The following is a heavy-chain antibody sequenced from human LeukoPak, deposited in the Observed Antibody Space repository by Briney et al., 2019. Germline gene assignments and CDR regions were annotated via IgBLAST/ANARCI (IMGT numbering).Heavy chain of an antibody. CDR3: AKTGSSTFWD. Sequence: GGSLRLSCAASKFTFSNYWMTWVRQPPPKGLEWVANIKEDGSESYLVDGRFTVSRDNVKNSLYLKFNSRRVYDTAVYYCAKTGSSTFWDWCQGTLVTVSS. CDR2: IKEDGSES. J-gene: IGHJ1*01. D-gene: IGHD3-3*02. V-gene: IGHV3-7*03. CDR1: KFTFSNYW.